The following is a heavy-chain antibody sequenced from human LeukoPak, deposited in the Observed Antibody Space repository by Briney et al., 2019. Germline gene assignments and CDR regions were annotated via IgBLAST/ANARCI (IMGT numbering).Heavy chain of an antibody. CDR3: ATATQPRGYFLH. Sequence: ASVKVSCKASGGTFSSYAISWVRRAPGQGLEWMGWISVNNGGTNYAQSFQDRVTLTRDTSTNTAYLELRSLRSDDTAIIYCATATQPRGYFLHWGQGTLVTVSS. CDR1: GGTFSSYA. J-gene: IGHJ1*01. CDR2: ISVNNGGT. D-gene: IGHD2-2*01. V-gene: IGHV1-18*01.